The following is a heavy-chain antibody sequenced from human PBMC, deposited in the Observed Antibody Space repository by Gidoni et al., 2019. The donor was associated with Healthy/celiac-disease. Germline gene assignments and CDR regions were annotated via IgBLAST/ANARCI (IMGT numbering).Heavy chain of an antibody. D-gene: IGHD3-22*01. CDR1: GYTFTSYY. Sequence: QVQLVQSGAEVKKPGASVKVSCKASGYTFTSYYMHWVRQAPGQGLEWMGIINPSGGSTSYAQKFQGRVTMTRDTSTSTVYMELSSLRSEDTAVYYCARDWKYYYDSSGYYNWFDPWGQGTLVTVSS. CDR2: INPSGGST. V-gene: IGHV1-46*03. CDR3: ARDWKYYYDSSGYYNWFDP. J-gene: IGHJ5*02.